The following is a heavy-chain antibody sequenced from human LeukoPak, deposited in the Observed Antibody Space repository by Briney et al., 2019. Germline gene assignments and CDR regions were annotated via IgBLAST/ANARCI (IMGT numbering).Heavy chain of an antibody. V-gene: IGHV4-39*01. CDR2: ISYSGST. Sequence: SETLSLTCAVSGDSISSSRHSWGWIRQPPGKGLEWIGSISYSGSTYYNPSPKTRVAMSVDTSENQFSLKLSSVTAADSTVYYCVRIYCTSTSCYGDSYYGMDVWGQGTTVTVSS. J-gene: IGHJ6*02. CDR1: GDSISSSRHS. CDR3: VRIYCTSTSCYGDSYYGMDV. D-gene: IGHD2-2*01.